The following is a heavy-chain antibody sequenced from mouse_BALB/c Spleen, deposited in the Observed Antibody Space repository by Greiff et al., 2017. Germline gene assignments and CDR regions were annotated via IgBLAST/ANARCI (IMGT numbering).Heavy chain of an antibody. CDR2: ISDGGSYT. V-gene: IGHV5-4*02. CDR3: ARDGYGSYFDY. D-gene: IGHD2-2*01. CDR1: GFTFSDYY. Sequence: EVQLQESGGGLVKPGGSLKLSCAASGFTFSDYYMYWVRQTPEKRLEWVATISDGGSYTYYPDSVKGRFTISRDNAKNNLYLQMSSLKSEDAAMYYCARDGYGSYFDYWGQGTTLTVSS. J-gene: IGHJ2*01.